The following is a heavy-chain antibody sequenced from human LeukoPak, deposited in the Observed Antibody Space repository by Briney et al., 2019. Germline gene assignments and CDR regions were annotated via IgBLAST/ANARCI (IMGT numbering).Heavy chain of an antibody. D-gene: IGHD6-25*01. CDR2: ISIRSDAI. CDR3: ARDAATSGARYFDY. V-gene: IGHV3-48*01. J-gene: IGHJ4*02. Sequence: PGGSLRLSCAASGFTFSSSPMNWVRQAPGKGLEWVSYISIRSDAIYYADSVKGRFTISRDNAKNSLYLQMNSLRAEDTAIYYCARDAATSGARYFDYWGQGTLVTVSS. CDR1: GFTFSSSP.